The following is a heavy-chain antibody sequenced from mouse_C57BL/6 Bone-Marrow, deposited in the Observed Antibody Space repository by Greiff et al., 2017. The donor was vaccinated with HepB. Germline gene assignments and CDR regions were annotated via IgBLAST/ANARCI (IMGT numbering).Heavy chain of an antibody. J-gene: IGHJ1*03. D-gene: IGHD4-1*01. CDR3: ARRLGRYWYFDV. V-gene: IGHV15-2*01. CDR2: ILPSIGRT. Sequence: VQLVESGSELRSPGSSVKLSCKDFDSEVFPIAYMSWVRQKPGHGFEWIGGILPSIGRTIYGEKFEDKATLDADTLSNTAYLELNSLTSEDSAIYYCARRLGRYWYFDVWGTGTTVTVSS. CDR1: DSEVFPIAY.